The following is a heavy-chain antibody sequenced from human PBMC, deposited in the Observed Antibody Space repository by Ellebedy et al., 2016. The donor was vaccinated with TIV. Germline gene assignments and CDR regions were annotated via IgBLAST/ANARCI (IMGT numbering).Heavy chain of an antibody. CDR3: TTDLPKYYYDSSGYVLNDY. V-gene: IGHV3-15*01. CDR2: IKSKTDGGTT. J-gene: IGHJ4*02. Sequence: GGSLRLXXAASGFTFSSYSMNWVRQAPGKGLEWVGRIKSKTDGGTTDYAAPVKGRFTISRDDSKNTLYLQINSLKTEDTAVYYCTTDLPKYYYDSSGYVLNDYWGQGTLVTVSS. CDR1: GFTFSSYS. D-gene: IGHD3-22*01.